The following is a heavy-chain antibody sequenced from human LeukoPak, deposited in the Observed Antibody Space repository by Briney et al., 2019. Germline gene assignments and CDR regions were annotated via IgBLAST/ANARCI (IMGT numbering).Heavy chain of an antibody. D-gene: IGHD4-11*01. V-gene: IGHV3-30-3*01. CDR3: ARGSNYNYYYYYGMDV. J-gene: IGHJ6*02. CDR2: ISYDGSNK. CDR1: GFTFSSYA. Sequence: GGSLRLSCAASGFTFSSYAMHWVRQAPGKGLEWVAVISYDGSNKYYADSVKGRFTISRDNSKNTLYLQMNSLRAEDTAVYYCARGSNYNYYYYYGMDVWGQGTTVTVSS.